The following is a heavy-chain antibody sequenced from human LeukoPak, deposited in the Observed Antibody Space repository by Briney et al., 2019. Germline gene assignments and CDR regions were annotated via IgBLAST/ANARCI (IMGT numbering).Heavy chain of an antibody. D-gene: IGHD3-10*01. V-gene: IGHV4-4*02. CDR3: ARATTDDYGSGESFDI. Sequence: SGTLSLTCAVSGGSISSSNWWSWVRPPPGKGLEWIGEIYHSGSTNYNPSLKSRVTISVGKSKNQFSLKLSSVTAADTAVYYCARATTDDYGSGESFDIWGQGTMVTVSS. CDR2: IYHSGST. CDR1: GGSISSSNW. J-gene: IGHJ3*02.